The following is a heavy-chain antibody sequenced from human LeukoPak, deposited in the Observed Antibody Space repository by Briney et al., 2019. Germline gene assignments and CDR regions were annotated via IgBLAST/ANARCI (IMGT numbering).Heavy chain of an antibody. CDR1: GGSISSGSYY. D-gene: IGHD3-22*01. V-gene: IGHV4-61*02. J-gene: IGHJ3*02. Sequence: SQTLSLTCTVSGGSISSGSYYWSWIRQPAGKGLEWIGRIYTSGSTNYNPSLKSRVTISVDTSKNQFSLKLSSVTAADTAVYYCARDPRPPYYYDSSGYSHAFDIWGQGTMVTVSS. CDR2: IYTSGST. CDR3: ARDPRPPYYYDSSGYSHAFDI.